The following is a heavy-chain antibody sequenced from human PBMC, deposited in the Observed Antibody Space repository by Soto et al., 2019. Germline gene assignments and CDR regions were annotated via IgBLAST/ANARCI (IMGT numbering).Heavy chain of an antibody. CDR1: GGSISSYY. Sequence: QVQLQESGPGLVKPSETLSLTCTVSGGSISSYYWSWIRQPPGKGLEWIGYIYYSGSTTYNPSLKSRVTISVDTSKKQFSLKLSSVDAADTAVYYCARLRVRGVRHYYGMDVWGQGTTVTVSS. CDR2: IYYSGST. D-gene: IGHD3-10*01. CDR3: ARLRVRGVRHYYGMDV. V-gene: IGHV4-59*08. J-gene: IGHJ6*02.